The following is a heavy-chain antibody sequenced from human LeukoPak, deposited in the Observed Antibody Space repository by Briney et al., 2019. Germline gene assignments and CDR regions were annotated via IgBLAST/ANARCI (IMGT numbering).Heavy chain of an antibody. J-gene: IGHJ4*02. D-gene: IGHD6-13*01. CDR3: ARDGVAAGGFDY. CDR1: GFTFSNYA. V-gene: IGHV3-69-1*02. CDR2: ITSSGNT. Sequence: GGSLRLSCAASGFTFSNYAMAWVRQAPGKGLEWVSSITSSGNTYYADSVKGRLTISRDNSKNSLYLQMNSLRAEDTAVYYCARDGVAAGGFDYWGQGTLVTVSS.